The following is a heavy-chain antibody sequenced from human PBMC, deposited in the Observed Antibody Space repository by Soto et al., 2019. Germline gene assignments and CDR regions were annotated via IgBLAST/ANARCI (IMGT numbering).Heavy chain of an antibody. CDR1: RFIFSNNG. V-gene: IGHV3-30*02. Sequence: EGSLRLSCVGSRFIFSNNGMHWARQTPGKGLEWVAFMSYDGSDTFYVDSVKGRFTISRDNSKNTLFLHMSNLRAEDTAMYYCTIVRVADSALDHWGQGTLVTVSS. CDR3: TIVRVADSALDH. D-gene: IGHD3-10*02. CDR2: MSYDGSDT. J-gene: IGHJ4*02.